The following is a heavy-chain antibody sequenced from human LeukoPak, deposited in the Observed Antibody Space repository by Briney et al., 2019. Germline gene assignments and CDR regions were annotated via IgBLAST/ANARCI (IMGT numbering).Heavy chain of an antibody. CDR2: INWSGGST. CDR1: GFTFDDYG. Sequence: GGSLRLSCAPSGFTFDDYGMSWVRHAQGEGMEWVSGINWSGGSTGYADSVKGRFTISRDNAKNSLYLQMNSLRAEDTALYHCARTPLGSGSYDYWGQGTLVTVSS. D-gene: IGHD3-10*01. CDR3: ARTPLGSGSYDY. J-gene: IGHJ4*02. V-gene: IGHV3-20*01.